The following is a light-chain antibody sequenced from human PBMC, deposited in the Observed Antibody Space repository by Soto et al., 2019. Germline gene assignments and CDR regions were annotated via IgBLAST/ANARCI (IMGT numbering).Light chain of an antibody. Sequence: QSALTQPASVSGSPGQSITISCTGTSGDVGGYNYVSWYQQHPGKAPKLMIYDVSSRPSGVSNRFSGSKSGNTASLTISGLQAEDEADYYCSSYTSSGTEVFGTGTKLTVL. V-gene: IGLV2-14*03. CDR1: SGDVGGYNY. J-gene: IGLJ1*01. CDR2: DVS. CDR3: SSYTSSGTEV.